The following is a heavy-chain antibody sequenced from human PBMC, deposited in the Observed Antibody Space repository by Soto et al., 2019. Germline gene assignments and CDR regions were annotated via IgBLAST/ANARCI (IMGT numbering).Heavy chain of an antibody. V-gene: IGHV3-15*01. CDR1: GFTFSNAW. CDR3: TTASAYGYCSGGSCYPST. CDR2: IKSKTDGGTT. Sequence: EVQLVESGGGLVKPGGSLRLSCAASGFTFSNAWMSWVRQAPGKGLEWVGRIKSKTDGGTTDYAAPVKGRFTISRDDSKNTLYLQMNSLKTEDTAVYYCTTASAYGYCSGGSCYPSTWGQGTLVTVSS. D-gene: IGHD2-15*01. J-gene: IGHJ4*02.